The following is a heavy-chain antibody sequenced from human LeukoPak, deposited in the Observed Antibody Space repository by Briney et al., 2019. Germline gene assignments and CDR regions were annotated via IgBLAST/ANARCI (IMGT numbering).Heavy chain of an antibody. D-gene: IGHD3-16*01. Sequence: ASVNVSCKASGYSFTGYYMHWVRQAPGQGLEWMGIINPSGGSTSYAQKFQGRVTMTRDTSTSTVYMELSSLRSEDTAVYYCARGDWGRYFDYWGQGTLVTVSS. CDR2: INPSGGST. CDR1: GYSFTGYY. CDR3: ARGDWGRYFDY. J-gene: IGHJ4*02. V-gene: IGHV1-46*01.